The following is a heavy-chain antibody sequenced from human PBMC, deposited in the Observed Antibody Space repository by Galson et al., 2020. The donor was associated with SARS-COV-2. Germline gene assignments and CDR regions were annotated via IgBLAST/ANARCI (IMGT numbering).Heavy chain of an antibody. Sequence: GESLKISCAASGFTFNNYRMNWVRQAPGTGLEWVARINQDGSDKYYVESVTGRFTISRDNAENSLYLQMNSLRAEDTAVYYCARGSAVTTNWLFEDWVQGTLVTVSS. D-gene: IGHD4-17*01. J-gene: IGHJ4*02. CDR3: ARGSAVTTNWLFED. V-gene: IGHV3-7*01. CDR1: GFTFNNYR. CDR2: INQDGSDK.